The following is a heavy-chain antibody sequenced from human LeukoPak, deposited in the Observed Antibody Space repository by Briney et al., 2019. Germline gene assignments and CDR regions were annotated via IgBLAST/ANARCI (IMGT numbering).Heavy chain of an antibody. CDR2: INPSGGST. Sequence: ASVKLPCKASGYTFTSYYMHWVRQAPGQGLEWMGIINPSGGSTSYAQKSQGRVTMTRDTSTSTVYMELSSLRSEDTAVYYCARESKVVPAAGYFGYWGQGTLVTVSS. CDR1: GYTFTSYY. J-gene: IGHJ4*02. D-gene: IGHD2-2*01. CDR3: ARESKVVPAAGYFGY. V-gene: IGHV1-46*01.